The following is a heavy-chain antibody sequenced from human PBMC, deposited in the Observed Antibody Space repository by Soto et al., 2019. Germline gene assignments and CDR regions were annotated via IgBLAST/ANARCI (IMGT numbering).Heavy chain of an antibody. Sequence: QVQLVQSGAEVKKPGASVRVSCEASGYTFTSYAMHWVRQAPGQRLEWMGWINTGNGNTIYSQKFQGRVTITRDTSAITAYMELSSLRSEDTAVYYCARGTFSGGSCYSFHFDYLGQGTLVTVSS. CDR3: ARGTFSGGSCYSFHFDY. CDR1: GYTFTSYA. CDR2: INTGNGNT. D-gene: IGHD2-15*01. V-gene: IGHV1-3*04. J-gene: IGHJ4*02.